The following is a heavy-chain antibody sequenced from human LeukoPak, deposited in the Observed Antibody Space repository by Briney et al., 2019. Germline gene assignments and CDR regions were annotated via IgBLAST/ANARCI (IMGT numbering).Heavy chain of an antibody. CDR1: GGSISSYY. Sequence: SETLSLTCTVSGGSISSYYWSWIRQPAGKGLEWIGRIYTSGSTNYNPSLKSRVTMSVDTSKNQFSLKLSSVTAADTAVYYCARDVSVPWLTGYPNWFDPWGQGTLVTVSS. J-gene: IGHJ5*02. CDR2: IYTSGST. V-gene: IGHV4-4*07. CDR3: ARDVSVPWLTGYPNWFDP. D-gene: IGHD3-9*01.